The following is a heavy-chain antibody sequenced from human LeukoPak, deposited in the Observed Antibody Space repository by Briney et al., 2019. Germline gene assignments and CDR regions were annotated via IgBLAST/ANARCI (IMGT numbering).Heavy chain of an antibody. CDR1: GFTFSDYY. Sequence: GGSLRLSCAASGFTFSDYYMSWIRQAPGKGLEWVSYISSSGTTIYYADSVKGRFTISRDNAKNSLYLQMNSMRAEDTAVYYCARRRDSGSLQHFDYWGQGTLVTVSS. V-gene: IGHV3-11*01. CDR2: ISSSGTTI. CDR3: ARRRDSGSLQHFDY. J-gene: IGHJ4*02. D-gene: IGHD1-26*01.